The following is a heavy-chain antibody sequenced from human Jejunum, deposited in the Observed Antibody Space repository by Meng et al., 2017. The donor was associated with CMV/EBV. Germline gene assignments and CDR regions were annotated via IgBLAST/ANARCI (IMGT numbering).Heavy chain of an antibody. Sequence: CKVSGYTLNALSMHWLRQTPRKGLEWMGGFDPQEGEIIYAQKFQGRVTMTEDTSTDTAYMELNSLRSADTAVYYCATLTLGNWFDPWGQGTQVTVSS. CDR3: ATLTLGNWFDP. CDR2: FDPQEGEI. CDR1: GYTLNALS. V-gene: IGHV1-24*01. J-gene: IGHJ5*02. D-gene: IGHD1-26*01.